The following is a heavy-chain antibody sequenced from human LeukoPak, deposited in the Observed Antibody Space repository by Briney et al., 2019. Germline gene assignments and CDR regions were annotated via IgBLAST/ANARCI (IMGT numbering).Heavy chain of an antibody. CDR3: ARYSGSSLNWFDP. CDR2: IYYSGST. V-gene: IGHV4-59*01. J-gene: IGHJ5*02. D-gene: IGHD1-26*01. Sequence: SQTLSLTCTVSGGALSSYNWSWIRQPPGKGLEWIGYIYYSGSTNYNPSLKSRVTISVDTSKNQFSLKLSSVTAADTAVYYCARYSGSSLNWFDPWGQGTLVTVSS. CDR1: GGALSSYN.